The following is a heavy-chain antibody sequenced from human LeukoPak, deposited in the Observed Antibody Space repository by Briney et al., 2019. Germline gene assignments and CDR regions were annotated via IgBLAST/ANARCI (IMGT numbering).Heavy chain of an antibody. J-gene: IGHJ4*02. Sequence: GRSLRLSCAASGFTFSSYWMSWVRQAPGKGLEWVANIKQDGSEKYYVDSVKGRFTISRDNAKNSLYLQMNSLRAEDTAVYYCARDFGSEGWFGEPLYYFDYWGQGTLVTVSS. V-gene: IGHV3-7*01. CDR3: ARDFGSEGWFGEPLYYFDY. CDR2: IKQDGSEK. CDR1: GFTFSSYW. D-gene: IGHD3-10*01.